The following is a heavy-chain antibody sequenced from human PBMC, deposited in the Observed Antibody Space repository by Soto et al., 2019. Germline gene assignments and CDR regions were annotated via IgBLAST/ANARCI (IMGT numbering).Heavy chain of an antibody. CDR2: ISYDGSNK. V-gene: IGHV3-30*03. D-gene: IGHD2-15*01. CDR3: TILVDCSGGSCYSGYYYYMDV. Sequence: GGSLRLSCAASGFTFSSYGMHWVRQAPGKGLEWVAVISYDGSNKYYADSVKDRFTISRDNSKNTLYLQMNSLKTEDTAEYYYTILVDCSGGSCYSGYYYYMDVWGEGTTVTVSS. CDR1: GFTFSSYG. J-gene: IGHJ6*03.